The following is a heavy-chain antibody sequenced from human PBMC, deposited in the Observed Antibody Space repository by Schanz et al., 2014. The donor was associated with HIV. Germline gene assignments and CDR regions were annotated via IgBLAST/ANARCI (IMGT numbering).Heavy chain of an antibody. Sequence: QVHLVQSGAEVKKPGASVKVSCKASGYTFTRDYIHWVRQAPGQGLEWMGIINPSGVTTAFAQKFQGRLTLTRDTSTNTVYMELTSLRSDDTAVYYCARDSPVAAGTLDYWGQGTLVTVSS. J-gene: IGHJ4*02. CDR2: INPSGVTT. CDR1: GYTFTRDY. V-gene: IGHV1-46*01. CDR3: ARDSPVAAGTLDY. D-gene: IGHD6-13*01.